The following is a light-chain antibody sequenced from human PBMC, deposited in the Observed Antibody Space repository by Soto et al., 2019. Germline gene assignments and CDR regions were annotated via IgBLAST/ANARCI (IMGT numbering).Light chain of an antibody. J-gene: IGKJ4*01. CDR1: QSISSW. CDR2: DAS. Sequence: DIHMTQSPSTLSASVGDRVTITCRASQSISSWLARYQQKPGKAPKLLIYDASSLESGVPSRFSGSGSGTEFTLTISSLQPDDFATYYCQQSNSYPLTFGGGTKVDI. V-gene: IGKV1-5*01. CDR3: QQSNSYPLT.